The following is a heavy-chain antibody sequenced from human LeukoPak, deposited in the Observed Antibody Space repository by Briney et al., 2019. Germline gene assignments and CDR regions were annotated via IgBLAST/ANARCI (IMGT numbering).Heavy chain of an antibody. CDR3: ARGRGYFDY. J-gene: IGHJ4*02. D-gene: IGHD3-10*01. Sequence: SETLSLTCTVSGGSLSGYYWSWVRQPPGKGLEWIGYIHYSGSTNYNPSLTSRVTISVDTSKNQFSLKLSSVTAADTAVYYCARGRGYFDYWGQGTLVTVSS. V-gene: IGHV4-59*12. CDR2: IHYSGST. CDR1: GGSLSGYY.